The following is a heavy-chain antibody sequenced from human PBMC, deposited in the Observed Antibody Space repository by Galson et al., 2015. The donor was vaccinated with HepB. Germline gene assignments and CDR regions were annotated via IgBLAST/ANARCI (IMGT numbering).Heavy chain of an antibody. J-gene: IGHJ4*02. V-gene: IGHV4-34*01. Sequence: ETLSLTCAVYGGSFSGYYWSWIRQPPGKGLEWIGEINHSGSTNYNPSLKSRVTISVDTSKNQFSLKLSSVTAADTAVYYCVSLWGGSCPVCDYWGQGTLVTVSS. D-gene: IGHD2-15*01. CDR3: VSLWGGSCPVCDY. CDR2: INHSGST. CDR1: GGSFSGYY.